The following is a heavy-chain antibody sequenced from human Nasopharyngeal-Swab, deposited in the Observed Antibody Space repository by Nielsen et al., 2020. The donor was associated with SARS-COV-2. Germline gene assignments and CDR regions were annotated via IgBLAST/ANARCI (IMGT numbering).Heavy chain of an antibody. Sequence: GESLKISCAASGFTFSSYSMNWVRQAPGKGLEWVSSISSSSSYIYYADSVKGRLTISRDNSKNTLYLQMNSLRAEDTAVYYCARDRGNHFDYWGQGTLVTVSS. CDR1: GFTFSSYS. V-gene: IGHV3-21*01. CDR3: ARDRGNHFDY. CDR2: ISSSSSYI. D-gene: IGHD3-10*01. J-gene: IGHJ4*02.